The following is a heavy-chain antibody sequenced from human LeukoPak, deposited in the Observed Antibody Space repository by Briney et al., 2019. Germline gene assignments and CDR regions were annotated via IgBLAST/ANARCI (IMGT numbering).Heavy chain of an antibody. CDR1: GFTFSDYY. Sequence: GGSLRLSCAASGFTFSDYYMSWIRQAPGKGLEWVSYISSSGSTIYYADSVKGRFTISRDNAKNSLYLQMNSLRAEDTALYYRARVRGSYYPFDYWGQGTLVTVSS. J-gene: IGHJ4*02. V-gene: IGHV3-11*01. D-gene: IGHD1-26*01. CDR3: ARVRGSYYPFDY. CDR2: ISSSGSTI.